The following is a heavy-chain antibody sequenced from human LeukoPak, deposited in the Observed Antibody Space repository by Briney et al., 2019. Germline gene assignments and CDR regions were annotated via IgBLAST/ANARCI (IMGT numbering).Heavy chain of an antibody. CDR3: ARDRVAYCGGDCQIHYGMDV. D-gene: IGHD2-21*02. Sequence: GASVKVSCKASGYSFPSYGISWVRQAPGQGPEWMGWISPYNDNTNYAQKLQGRATLTTDTSTSTAYMELRSLRSDDTAVYYCARDRVAYCGGDCQIHYGMDVWGQGTTVTVSS. V-gene: IGHV1-18*01. J-gene: IGHJ6*02. CDR2: ISPYNDNT. CDR1: GYSFPSYG.